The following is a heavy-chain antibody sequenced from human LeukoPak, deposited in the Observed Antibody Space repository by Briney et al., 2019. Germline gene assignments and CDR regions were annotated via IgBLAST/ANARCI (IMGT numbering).Heavy chain of an antibody. D-gene: IGHD2-15*01. CDR2: INSDGTST. CDR3: ARRVDATRWFDP. V-gene: IGHV3-74*03. Sequence: GGSLRLSCAASGFAFSNYFMHWVRQAPGKGLVWVSRINSDGTSTMYADSVKGRFTISRDNAKNMLYMQMNSLRDEDTAVYYCARRVDATRWFDPWGQGTLVTVSS. CDR1: GFAFSNYF. J-gene: IGHJ5*02.